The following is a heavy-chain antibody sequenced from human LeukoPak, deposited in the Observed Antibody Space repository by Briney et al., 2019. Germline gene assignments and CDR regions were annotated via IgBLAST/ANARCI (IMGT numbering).Heavy chain of an antibody. CDR1: GFTFSSYG. CDR3: AKVRRGGVDY. CDR2: ISGSGGSA. J-gene: IGHJ4*02. D-gene: IGHD3-16*01. V-gene: IGHV3-23*01. Sequence: PGGSLRLSCAASGFTFSSYGMSWVRQAPGKGLEWVSAISGSGGSAYYADSVKGRFTISRDNSKNTLYLQMNSLRAEDTAVYYCAKVRRGGVDYWGQGTLVTVSS.